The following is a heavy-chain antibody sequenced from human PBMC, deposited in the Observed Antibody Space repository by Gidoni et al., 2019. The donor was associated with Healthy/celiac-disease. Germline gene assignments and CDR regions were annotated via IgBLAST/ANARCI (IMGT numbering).Heavy chain of an antibody. CDR1: GFTFSSYA. CDR2: ISGSGGST. J-gene: IGHJ4*02. CDR3: AGSYYDFWSGYYSFDY. D-gene: IGHD3-3*01. V-gene: IGHV3-23*01. Sequence: EVQLLESGGGLVQPGGSLRLSCAASGFTFSSYAMSWVRQAPGKGLEWVSAISGSGGSTYYADSVKGRFTISRDNSKNTLYLQMNSLRAEDTAVYYCAGSYYDFWSGYYSFDYWGQGTLVTVSS.